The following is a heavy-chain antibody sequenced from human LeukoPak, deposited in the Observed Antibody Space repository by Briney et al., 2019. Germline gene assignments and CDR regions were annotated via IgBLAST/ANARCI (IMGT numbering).Heavy chain of an antibody. CDR2: IRSQSDGGTA. Sequence: GGSLRDSCAVSRFTFSDTWMAWVRQAPGKGLEHVGRIRSQSDGGTADYASPVKDRLTISRDDSKNMVYLYMNNLKIEDTAMYYCTTGYRTIDFWGQGTLVAVSS. V-gene: IGHV3-15*01. CDR3: TTGYRTIDF. D-gene: IGHD2-8*01. J-gene: IGHJ4*02. CDR1: RFTFSDTW.